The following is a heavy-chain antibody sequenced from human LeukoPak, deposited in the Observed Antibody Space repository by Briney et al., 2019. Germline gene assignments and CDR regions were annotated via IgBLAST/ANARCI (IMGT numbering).Heavy chain of an antibody. V-gene: IGHV3-30*04. Sequence: PGGSLRLSCVASGFTFSGYAMHWVRQAPGKGLEWVAVKSHDGSHTCHADSVKGRFTISRDNSKDTLHLQMNSLRAEDTALFYCARDMYGGNSDWYFDLWGRGTLVTVSS. CDR2: KSHDGSHT. CDR1: GFTFSGYA. D-gene: IGHD4-23*01. CDR3: ARDMYGGNSDWYFDL. J-gene: IGHJ2*01.